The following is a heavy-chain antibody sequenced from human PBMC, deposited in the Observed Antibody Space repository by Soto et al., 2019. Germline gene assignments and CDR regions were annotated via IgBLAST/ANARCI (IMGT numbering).Heavy chain of an antibody. V-gene: IGHV3-23*01. J-gene: IGHJ4*02. Sequence: EVQLLESGGGLVQPGGSLRLSCAASGFTFSSYAMSWVRQAPGKGLEWLSAISHSGSFTYNADSVKGRFTISRDNSMNTLYLQMNSLRDEDTAVYYCAKGRTPTTVTTALESWGQGTLVTVSS. CDR2: ISHSGSFT. CDR3: AKGRTPTTVTTALES. CDR1: GFTFSSYA. D-gene: IGHD4-17*01.